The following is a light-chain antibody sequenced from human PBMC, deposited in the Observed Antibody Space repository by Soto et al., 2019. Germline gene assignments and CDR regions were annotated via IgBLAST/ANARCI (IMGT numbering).Light chain of an antibody. CDR2: AAS. Sequence: DIQMTQSPSSLSASVGDRVTITCRASQTISSYLNWYQQKPGKAQKLLIYAASSLQSGVPSRFSGSGSGIDCTLTITSLQPEDFAIYYGQQSYNTPQYTFGQGIELEIK. CDR1: QTISSY. V-gene: IGKV1-39*01. CDR3: QQSYNTPQYT. J-gene: IGKJ2*01.